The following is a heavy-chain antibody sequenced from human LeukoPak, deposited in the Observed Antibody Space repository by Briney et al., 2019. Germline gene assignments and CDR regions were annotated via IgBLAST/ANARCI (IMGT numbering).Heavy chain of an antibody. D-gene: IGHD5-18*01. CDR1: GGSISSSSYY. CDR2: IYYSGST. CDR3: AESGYSYGFDY. Sequence: KPSETLSLTCTVSGGSISSSSYYWGWIRQPPGKGLEWIGSIYYSGSTYYNPSLKSRVTISVDTSKNQFSLKLSSVTAAATAVYYCAESGYSYGFDYWGQGTLVTVSS. J-gene: IGHJ4*02. V-gene: IGHV4-39*07.